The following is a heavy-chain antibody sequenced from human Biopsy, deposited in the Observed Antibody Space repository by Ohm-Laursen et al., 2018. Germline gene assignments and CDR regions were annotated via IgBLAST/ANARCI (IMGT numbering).Heavy chain of an antibody. CDR2: IYNSETT. CDR3: ARHPTGFWFDP. Sequence: TLSLTCTVSGVSINTGGYYWAWLRQPPGKGLEWIGSIYNSETTFYNPSLKSRVAISVDTSTNQFPLKVSSVTAADTALYYCARHPTGFWFDPWGHGTLVTVSS. V-gene: IGHV4-39*01. J-gene: IGHJ5*02. CDR1: GVSINTGGYY.